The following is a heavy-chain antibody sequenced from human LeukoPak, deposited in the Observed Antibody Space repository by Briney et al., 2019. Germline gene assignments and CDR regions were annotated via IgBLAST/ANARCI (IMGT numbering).Heavy chain of an antibody. CDR1: GGSFSSYY. CDR3: ARDRLGATGHWRIDV. CDR2: IYNSGTT. J-gene: IGHJ2*01. V-gene: IGHV4-4*07. D-gene: IGHD1-26*01. Sequence: SETLSLTCTVSGGSFSSYYWTWLRQPAGKGLEWIGRIYNSGTTNYSPSLGSRVTMSLDTSKNRFSLSLSSVTAADTAVYYCARDRLGATGHWRIDVWGRGTLVTVSS.